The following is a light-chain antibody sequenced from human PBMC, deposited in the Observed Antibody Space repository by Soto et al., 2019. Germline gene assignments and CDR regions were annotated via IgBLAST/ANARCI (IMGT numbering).Light chain of an antibody. CDR3: CSYAGSSTHV. CDR1: SSDVGNYNL. CDR2: EVS. V-gene: IGLV2-23*02. Sequence: QSVLTQPASVSGSPGQSITISCTGTSSDVGNYNLVSWYQQHPGKAPKLMIYEVSKRPSGVSNRFSGSRSGNTASLTISGLQAEDEADYHCCSYAGSSTHVFGGGTQLTVL. J-gene: IGLJ2*01.